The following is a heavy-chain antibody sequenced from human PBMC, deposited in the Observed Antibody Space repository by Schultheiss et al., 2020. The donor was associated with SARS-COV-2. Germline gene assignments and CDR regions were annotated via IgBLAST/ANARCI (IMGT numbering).Heavy chain of an antibody. D-gene: IGHD1-26*01. V-gene: IGHV3-30*18. CDR3: AKDPYSSGSYFDY. Sequence: GESLKISCVTSGFTFSQSRMHWVRQAPGKGLEWVAVISYDGSNKYYADSVKGRFTISRDNSKNTLYLQMNSLRAEDTAVYYCAKDPYSSGSYFDYWGQGTLVTVSS. CDR1: GFTFSQSR. CDR2: ISYDGSNK. J-gene: IGHJ4*02.